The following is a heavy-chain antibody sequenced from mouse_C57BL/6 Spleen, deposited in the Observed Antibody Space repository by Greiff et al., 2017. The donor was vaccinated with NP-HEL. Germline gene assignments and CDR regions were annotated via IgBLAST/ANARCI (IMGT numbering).Heavy chain of an antibody. CDR2: IWSGGST. J-gene: IGHJ2*01. D-gene: IGHD3-3*01. V-gene: IGHV2-2*01. Sequence: QVQLQQSGPGLVQPSQSLSITCTVSGFSLTSYGVHWVRQSPGQGLEWLGVIWSGGSTAYNAAFISRLSISKDNSKSKVVFKMNSLQADDTAIYYCARNSWDRGFDYWGQGTTLTVSS. CDR3: ARNSWDRGFDY. CDR1: GFSLTSYG.